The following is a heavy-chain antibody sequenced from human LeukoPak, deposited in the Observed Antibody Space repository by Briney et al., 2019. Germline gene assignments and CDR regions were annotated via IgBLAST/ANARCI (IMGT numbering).Heavy chain of an antibody. CDR3: ATYIVVVPAAIDYYYMDV. J-gene: IGHJ6*03. CDR1: GFTFSSYA. CDR2: ISGSGGST. Sequence: GGSLRLSCAASGFTFSSYAMSWVRQAPGKELEWVSAISGSGGSTYYADSVKGRFTISRDNSKNTLYLQMNSLRAEDTAVYYCATYIVVVPAAIDYYYMDVWGKGTTVTVSS. D-gene: IGHD2-2*01. V-gene: IGHV3-23*01.